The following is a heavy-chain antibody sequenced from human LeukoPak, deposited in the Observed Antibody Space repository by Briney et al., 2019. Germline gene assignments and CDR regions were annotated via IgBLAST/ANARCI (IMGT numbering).Heavy chain of an antibody. Sequence: GGSLRLSCVASGLTVSNHWMSWVRQAPGKGLEWVANIKQERGQEYYVDSVKGRFTISKDSAKNSLYLQMNSLRVEDTAMYYCARDGDNYYDSSGYPYYFDYWGQGTLVTVSS. D-gene: IGHD3-22*01. V-gene: IGHV3-7*03. CDR1: GLTVSNHW. J-gene: IGHJ4*02. CDR3: ARDGDNYYDSSGYPYYFDY. CDR2: IKQERGQE.